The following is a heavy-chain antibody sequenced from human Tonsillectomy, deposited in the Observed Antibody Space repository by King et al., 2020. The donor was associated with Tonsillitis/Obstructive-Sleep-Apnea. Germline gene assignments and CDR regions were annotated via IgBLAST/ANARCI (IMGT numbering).Heavy chain of an antibody. D-gene: IGHD6-6*01. Sequence: VQLVESGGGLVQPGRSLRLSCAASGFTFDDYAMHWVRQAPGKGLEWVSGISWNSGSIGYADSVKGRFTISRDNAKNSLYLQMNSLRAEDTALYYCAKDLYSSSGVYYYMDVWGKGTTVTVSS. CDR3: AKDLYSSSGVYYYMDV. CDR2: ISWNSGSI. J-gene: IGHJ6*03. CDR1: GFTFDDYA. V-gene: IGHV3-9*01.